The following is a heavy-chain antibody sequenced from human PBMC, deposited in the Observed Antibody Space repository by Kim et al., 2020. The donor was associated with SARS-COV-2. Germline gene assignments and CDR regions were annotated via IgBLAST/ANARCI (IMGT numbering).Heavy chain of an antibody. CDR1: GVSISTNYHY. J-gene: IGHJ4*02. D-gene: IGHD1-26*01. CDR2: VYNSGTT. CDR3: ACNVGSTPDYYFDY. V-gene: IGHV4-39*07. Sequence: SETLSLTCSVSGVSISTNYHYWGWVRQPPGKGLEWIGSVYNSGTTYYNPSLKSRVTISGDTSKNQFFLNMRSVTAADTAVYYCACNVGSTPDYYFDYWGRGALVTVSS.